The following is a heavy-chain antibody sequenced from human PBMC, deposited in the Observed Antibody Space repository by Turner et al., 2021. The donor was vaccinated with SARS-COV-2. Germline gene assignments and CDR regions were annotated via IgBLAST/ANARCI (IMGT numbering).Heavy chain of an antibody. CDR2: IYYSGST. D-gene: IGHD6-19*01. Sequence: QRPLRVSPPGLMSPAEAQCLTLAVPGGSISSSSYYWGWIRPPPGKGLEWIGSIYYSGSTYYNPSLKDRGTIAASTTKNQFSLKLSSMTAAETAVFYCARGSPQGWYVPVFDYWGQGTLVTVSS. CDR1: GGSISSSSYY. CDR3: ARGSPQGWYVPVFDY. V-gene: IGHV4-39*01. J-gene: IGHJ4*02.